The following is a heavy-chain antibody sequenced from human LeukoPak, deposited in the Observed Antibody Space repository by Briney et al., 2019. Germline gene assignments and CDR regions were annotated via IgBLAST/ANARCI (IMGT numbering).Heavy chain of an antibody. Sequence: GGSLRLSCAACGFTFSSYSMNWVRQAPGKGLEWVSSISSSSSYIYYADSVKGRFTISRDNAKNSLYLQMNSLRAEDTAVYYCARDLGVDDSSTNHDYWGQGTLVTVSS. CDR2: ISSSSSYI. CDR3: ARDLGVDDSSTNHDY. CDR1: GFTFSSYS. D-gene: IGHD3-22*01. J-gene: IGHJ4*02. V-gene: IGHV3-21*01.